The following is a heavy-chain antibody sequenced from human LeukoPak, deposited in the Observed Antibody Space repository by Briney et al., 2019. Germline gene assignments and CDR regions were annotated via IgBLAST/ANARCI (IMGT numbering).Heavy chain of an antibody. D-gene: IGHD2-2*01. CDR3: ARETAARMDC. Sequence: GGSLRLSCAASGFTFSSYSMNWVRQAPGKGLEWVSSISSSSYIYYADSVKGRFTISRDNAKNSLYLQMNSLRAEDAAVYYCARETAARMDCWGQGTLVTVSS. J-gene: IGHJ4*02. CDR2: ISSSSYI. CDR1: GFTFSSYS. V-gene: IGHV3-21*01.